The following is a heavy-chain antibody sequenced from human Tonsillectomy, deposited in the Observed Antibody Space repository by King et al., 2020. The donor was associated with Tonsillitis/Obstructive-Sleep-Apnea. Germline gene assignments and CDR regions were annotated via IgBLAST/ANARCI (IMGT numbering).Heavy chain of an antibody. CDR3: AKPEGCSGGSCYGSFDY. J-gene: IGHJ4*02. CDR1: GFTFSSYA. D-gene: IGHD2-15*01. Sequence: QLVQSGGGLVQPGGSLRLSCAASGFTFSSYAMSWVRQAPGKGLEWVSAISGSGGSTYYADSVKGRFTISRDNSKNTLYLQMNSLRAEDTAVYYCAKPEGCSGGSCYGSFDYWGQGTLVTVSS. V-gene: IGHV3-23*04. CDR2: ISGSGGST.